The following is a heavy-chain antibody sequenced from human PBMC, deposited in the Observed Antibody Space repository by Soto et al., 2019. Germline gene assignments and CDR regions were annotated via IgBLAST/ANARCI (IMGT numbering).Heavy chain of an antibody. Sequence: ASVKVSCKASGYTFTSYAMHWVRQAPGQRLEWMGWINAGNGITKYSQKFQGRVTITRDTSASTAYMELSSLRSEDTAVYYCARDSWDSYVYWGQGTLVTVSS. CDR1: GYTFTSYA. CDR3: ARDSWDSYVY. D-gene: IGHD1-26*01. J-gene: IGHJ4*02. V-gene: IGHV1-3*01. CDR2: INAGNGIT.